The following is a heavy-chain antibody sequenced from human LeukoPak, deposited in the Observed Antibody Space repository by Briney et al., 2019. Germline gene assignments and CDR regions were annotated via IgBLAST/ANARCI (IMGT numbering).Heavy chain of an antibody. CDR2: FDREDDEI. CDR1: GYTFTELS. Sequence: ASVKVSCKVSGYTFTELSIHWVRRAPGKGLEWMGGFDREDDEIMYARKFQGRVTVTEDTSTDTAVMELRSLKSEDTAVYYCATAPLVGVPTFLDSWGQGTLVAVSS. V-gene: IGHV1-24*01. J-gene: IGHJ4*02. D-gene: IGHD1-26*01. CDR3: ATAPLVGVPTFLDS.